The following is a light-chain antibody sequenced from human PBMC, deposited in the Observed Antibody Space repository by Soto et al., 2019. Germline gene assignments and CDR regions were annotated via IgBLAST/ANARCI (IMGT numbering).Light chain of an antibody. Sequence: DIQITQSPSTLSASVGYRVTITCGARQNINNWLAWYQQKAGKVPKLLIYKVSSLESGVPSRFSGSGSGTEFTLSISSLQPDDFATYYCQQYNSYLYTFGQGTKVDIK. CDR1: QNINNW. V-gene: IGKV1-5*03. J-gene: IGKJ2*01. CDR3: QQYNSYLYT. CDR2: KVS.